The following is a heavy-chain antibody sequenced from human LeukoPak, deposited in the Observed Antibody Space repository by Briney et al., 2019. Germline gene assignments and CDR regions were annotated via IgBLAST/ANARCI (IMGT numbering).Heavy chain of an antibody. CDR1: GFTFSTYA. V-gene: IGHV3-23*01. D-gene: IGHD2-2*01. CDR2: ISGSGGST. Sequence: PGGSLRLSCAASGFTFSTYAMSWARQAPGKGLEWVSAISGSGGSTYYADSVKGRFTISRDNSKNTLYLQMNSLRAEDTAVYYCAKSYCSSTSCPLWNWGQGTLVTVSS. CDR3: AKSYCSSTSCPLWN. J-gene: IGHJ4*02.